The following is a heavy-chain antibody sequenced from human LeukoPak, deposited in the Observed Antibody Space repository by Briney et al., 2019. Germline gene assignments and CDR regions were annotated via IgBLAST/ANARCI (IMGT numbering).Heavy chain of an antibody. CDR1: GFTFRSYA. V-gene: IGHV3-23*01. D-gene: IGHD3-3*01. J-gene: IGHJ4*02. Sequence: PGESLRLSCAASGFTFRSYAMSWVRQAPGKGLEWVSAISGSGNNTNYADSVKGRFTISRDNSKNTLYLQMNSLRAEDTAVYYCAKDRITIFGVAKGSFDYWGQGTLVTDSS. CDR2: ISGSGNNT. CDR3: AKDRITIFGVAKGSFDY.